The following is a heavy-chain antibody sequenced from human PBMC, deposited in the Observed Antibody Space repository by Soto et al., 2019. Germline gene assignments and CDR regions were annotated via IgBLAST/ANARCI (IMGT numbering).Heavy chain of an antibody. CDR1: GFTFSSYG. CDR3: AMLYCISTMCQAPAAKSTGGFEI. Sequence: EPQLLESGGGLGHPGGSLRLSCAASGFTFSSYGMSWVRQAPGKGLEWVAAISGSGVSTYYADSVRGRSTISRDNSKKTVDLQMNSLRAEDTAVYYCAMLYCISTMCQAPAAKSTGGFEIWGQGTLVTVSS. V-gene: IGHV3-23*01. CDR2: ISGSGVST. J-gene: IGHJ3*02. D-gene: IGHD2-2*01.